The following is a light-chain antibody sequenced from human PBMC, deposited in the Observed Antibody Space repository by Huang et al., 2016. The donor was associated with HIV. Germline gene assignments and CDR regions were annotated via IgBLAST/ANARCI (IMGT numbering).Light chain of an antibody. J-gene: IGKJ5*01. CDR3: QQYGSSPGIT. V-gene: IGKV3-20*01. CDR1: QSVSSSY. CDR2: GAS. Sequence: EIVLTQSPGTLSLSPGERATLSCRASQSVSSSYLAWYQQKPGQAPRRRIYGASSRATGIPDRFSGSGSGTDFTLTISRLEPEDFAVYYCQQYGSSPGITFGQGTRLEIK.